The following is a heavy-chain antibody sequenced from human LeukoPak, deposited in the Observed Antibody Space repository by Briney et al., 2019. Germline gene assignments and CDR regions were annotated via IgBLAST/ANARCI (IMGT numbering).Heavy chain of an antibody. Sequence: ASVKVSCKASGYTFTGYYMHWVRQAPGQGLEWMGWINPDSGGTNYAQKFQGRVTMTRDTSISTAYMELSRLTSNDTAVYFCARLNIPMGTFDYWGQGTLVTVSS. J-gene: IGHJ4*02. D-gene: IGHD2-2*02. CDR2: INPDSGGT. V-gene: IGHV1-2*02. CDR1: GYTFTGYY. CDR3: ARLNIPMGTFDY.